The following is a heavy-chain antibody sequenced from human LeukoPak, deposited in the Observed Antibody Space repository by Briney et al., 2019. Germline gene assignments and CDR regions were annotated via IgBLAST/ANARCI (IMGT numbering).Heavy chain of an antibody. CDR2: IKADGSEK. V-gene: IGHV3-7*05. Sequence: GGSLRLSCAASGFSFSGHWMNWVRQPPGKGLEWVANIKADGSEKYYVDSVKGRFTISRDDAKRTVDLQMDDLRAEDTAIYYCAYRNNFEYWGQGALVTVSS. CDR3: AYRNNFEY. J-gene: IGHJ4*02. CDR1: GFSFSGHW. D-gene: IGHD1-26*01.